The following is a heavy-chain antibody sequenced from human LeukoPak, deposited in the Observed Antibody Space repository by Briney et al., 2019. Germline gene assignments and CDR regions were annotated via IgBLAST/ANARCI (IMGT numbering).Heavy chain of an antibody. D-gene: IGHD3-16*01. CDR3: ARLTLARPFDY. CDR2: VYYSGNA. CDR1: GGSVSSSSYF. J-gene: IGHJ4*02. Sequence: KPSETLSLTCTVSGGSVSSSSYFWGWIRQPPGKRLEWIGTVYYSGNAYYNASLKGRVTISVDTSKNQFSLRLSSVTAADTAVYYCARLTLARPFDYWGQGTLVTVSS. V-gene: IGHV4-39*01.